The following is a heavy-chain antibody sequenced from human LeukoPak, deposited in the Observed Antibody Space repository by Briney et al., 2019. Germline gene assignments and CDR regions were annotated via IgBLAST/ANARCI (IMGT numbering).Heavy chain of an antibody. CDR1: GFTFSSYG. CDR3: ARDRRGYDASGHYYTHFDY. J-gene: IGHJ4*02. V-gene: IGHV3-33*05. D-gene: IGHD3-22*01. Sequence: GGSLRLSCAASGFTFSSYGMHWVRQAQGKGLEWVAVISYDGSNKYYADSVKGRFTISRDNAKKFLYLQMNNLRAEDTAVYYCARDRRGYDASGHYYTHFDYWGQGTLVCVSS. CDR2: ISYDGSNK.